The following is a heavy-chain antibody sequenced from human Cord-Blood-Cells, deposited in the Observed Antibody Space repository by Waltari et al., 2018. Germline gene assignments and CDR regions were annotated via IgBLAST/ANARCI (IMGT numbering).Heavy chain of an antibody. D-gene: IGHD1-26*01. CDR3: VSSLYRYSGSYYFDY. CDR2: IIPIFGTA. Sequence: QVQLVQSGAEVKKPGSSVKVSCKASGGTFSSYAISWVRQAPGQGLEWMGGIIPIFGTANYAQKFQGRVTITADESTSTAYMELSSLRSEDTAVYYCVSSLYRYSGSYYFDYWGQGTLVTVSS. J-gene: IGHJ4*02. V-gene: IGHV1-69*01. CDR1: GGTFSSYA.